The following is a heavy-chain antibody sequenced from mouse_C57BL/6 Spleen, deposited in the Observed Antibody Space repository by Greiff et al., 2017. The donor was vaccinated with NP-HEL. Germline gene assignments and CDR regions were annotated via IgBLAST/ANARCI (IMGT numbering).Heavy chain of an antibody. D-gene: IGHD4-1*01. J-gene: IGHJ3*01. CDR1: GYAFSSYW. CDR2: IYPGDGDT. V-gene: IGHV1-80*01. Sequence: VQLQQSGAELVKPGASVKISCKASGYAFSSYWMNWVKQRPGKGLEWIGQIYPGDGDTNYKGRFKGKGTLTADKSSSTAYMQLISLTSEDSAVYFCARPRTGSVAYWGQGTLVTVSA. CDR3: ARPRTGSVAY.